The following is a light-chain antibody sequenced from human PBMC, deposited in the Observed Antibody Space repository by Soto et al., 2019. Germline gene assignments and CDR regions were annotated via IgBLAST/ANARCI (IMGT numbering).Light chain of an antibody. CDR2: WAS. V-gene: IGKV4-1*01. J-gene: IGKJ5*01. Sequence: DIQMTQSPSSLSASVEHRVIIPCRASQSISNHFNWYQQKPGQPPKLLIYWASTRESGVPDRFSGSGSGTDFTLTISSLQAEDVAVYYCQQYYSTPTTFGQGTRLEIK. CDR3: QQYYSTPTT. CDR1: QSISNH.